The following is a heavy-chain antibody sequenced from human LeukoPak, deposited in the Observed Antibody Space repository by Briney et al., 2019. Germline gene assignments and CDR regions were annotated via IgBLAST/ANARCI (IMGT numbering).Heavy chain of an antibody. CDR3: AREVATINYYYYGMDA. CDR1: GDTVSSNSVA. CDR2: TYYRSKWYN. D-gene: IGHD5-12*01. J-gene: IGHJ6*02. V-gene: IGHV6-1*01. Sequence: SQTLSLTCAISGDTVSSNSVAWNWIRQSPSRGLEWLGRTYYRSKWYNDYAVSVKSRITINPDTSKNQFSLQLNSVTPEDTAMYYCAREVATINYYYYGMDAWGQGTTVTVSS.